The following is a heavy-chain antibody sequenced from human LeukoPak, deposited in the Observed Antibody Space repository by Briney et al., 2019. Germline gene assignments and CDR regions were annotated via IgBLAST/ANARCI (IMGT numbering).Heavy chain of an antibody. CDR2: IYYSGST. Sequence: SQTLSLTCSVSGGSISSGDYYWSWIRQPPGKGLEWIGYIYYSGSTYYNPSLKSRVTISVDTSKDQFSLKLSSVTAADTAVYYCARVSHYDSSGYYYFDYWGQGTLVTVSS. J-gene: IGHJ4*02. D-gene: IGHD3-22*01. V-gene: IGHV4-30-4*08. CDR1: GGSISSGDYY. CDR3: ARVSHYDSSGYYYFDY.